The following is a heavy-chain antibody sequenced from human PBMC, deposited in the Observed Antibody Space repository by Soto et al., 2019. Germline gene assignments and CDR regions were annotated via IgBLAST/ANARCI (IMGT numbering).Heavy chain of an antibody. Sequence: GASVKVSCKASGGTFSSYAISWVRQAPGQGLEWMGGIIPIFGTANYAQKFQGRVTITADESTSTAYMELSGLRSEDTAVYYCARDTWAYYYYGMDVWGQGTTVTVSS. CDR1: GGTFSSYA. CDR2: IIPIFGTA. CDR3: ARDTWAYYYYGMDV. J-gene: IGHJ6*02. V-gene: IGHV1-69*13. D-gene: IGHD1-26*01.